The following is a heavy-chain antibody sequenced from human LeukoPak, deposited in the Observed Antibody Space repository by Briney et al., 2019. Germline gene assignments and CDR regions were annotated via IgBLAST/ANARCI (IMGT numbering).Heavy chain of an antibody. V-gene: IGHV3-30*04. D-gene: IGHD2-15*01. CDR3: ARDSGDIVVVVAALDY. CDR1: GFTFSSYA. J-gene: IGHJ4*02. CDR2: ISYDGSNK. Sequence: GGSLRLSCAASGFTFSSYAMHWVRQAPGKGLEWVAVISYDGSNKYYADSVKGRFTISRDNSKNTLYLQMNSLRAEDTAVYYCARDSGDIVVVVAALDYWGQGTLVTVSS.